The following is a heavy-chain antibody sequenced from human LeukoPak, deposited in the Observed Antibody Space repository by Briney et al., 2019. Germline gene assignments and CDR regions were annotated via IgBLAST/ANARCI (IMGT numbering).Heavy chain of an antibody. D-gene: IGHD3-16*01. CDR1: GFIFSGYN. J-gene: IGHJ4*02. V-gene: IGHV3-21*01. Sequence: GGSLRLSCAASGFIFSGYNMNWVRQAPGKGLEWVSSISSSSSYIYYADSVKGRFTISRDNAKNSLYLQMNSLRAEDTAVYYCARGASSYDYVWGSPKDWGQGTLVTVSS. CDR3: ARGASSYDYVWGSPKD. CDR2: ISSSSSYI.